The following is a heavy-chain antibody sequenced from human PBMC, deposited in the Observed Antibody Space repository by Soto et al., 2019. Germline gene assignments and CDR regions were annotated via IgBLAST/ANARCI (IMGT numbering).Heavy chain of an antibody. Sequence: GASVKVSCKASGYTFTSYDINWVRQATGQGLEWMGGINPNSGTADYAQKFQGRVTMTADDSTSTAYMELSSLRSEDTAVYYCARVHCSGGSCYSPFYYFDYWGQGTLVTVSS. V-gene: IGHV1-8*01. CDR2: INPNSGTA. CDR3: ARVHCSGGSCYSPFYYFDY. D-gene: IGHD2-15*01. J-gene: IGHJ4*02. CDR1: GYTFTSYD.